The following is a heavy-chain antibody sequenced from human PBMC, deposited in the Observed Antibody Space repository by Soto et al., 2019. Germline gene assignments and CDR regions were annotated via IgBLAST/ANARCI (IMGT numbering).Heavy chain of an antibody. J-gene: IGHJ4*02. CDR1: GGSISSGGYY. Sequence: QVQLQESGPGLVKPSQTLSLTCTVSGGSISSGGYYWSWIRQHPGKGLEWIGYIYYSGSTYYNPSLKSRVTISVATSKNQFSLELTSVPAADTAVYYRARSGYTYGPNPLLYWGQGTLLTVSS. D-gene: IGHD5-18*01. V-gene: IGHV4-31*03. CDR3: ARSGYTYGPNPLLY. CDR2: IYYSGST.